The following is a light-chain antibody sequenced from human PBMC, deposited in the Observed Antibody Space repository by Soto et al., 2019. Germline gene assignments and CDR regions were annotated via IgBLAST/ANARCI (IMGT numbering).Light chain of an antibody. J-gene: IGKJ5*01. CDR2: GAS. Sequence: EIVLPQSPGTLSLSPGGRATPTCRASQSVSNYYLAWYQQKPGQAPRLLIYGASWRSTGIPDRFSGSGSGTDFTLTITRLEPEDFAVYFCQQYGDSPSITFGQGTRLEIK. CDR3: QQYGDSPSIT. V-gene: IGKV3-20*01. CDR1: QSVSNYY.